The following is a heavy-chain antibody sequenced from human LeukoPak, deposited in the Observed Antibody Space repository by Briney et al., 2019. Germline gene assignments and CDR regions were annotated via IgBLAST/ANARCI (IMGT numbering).Heavy chain of an antibody. J-gene: IGHJ4*02. CDR1: GFTFSSYG. CDR3: ARETIYSYGYGNDFDY. D-gene: IGHD5-18*01. CDR2: IWYDGSNK. Sequence: PGRSLRLSRAASGFTFSSYGMHWVREAPGKGLEWVAVIWYDGSNKYYADSVKGRFTISRDNSKNTLYLQMNSLGAEDTAVYYCARETIYSYGYGNDFDYWGQGTLVTVSS. V-gene: IGHV3-33*01.